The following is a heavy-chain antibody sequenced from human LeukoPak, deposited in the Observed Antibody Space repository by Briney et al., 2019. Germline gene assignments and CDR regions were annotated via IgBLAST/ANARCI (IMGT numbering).Heavy chain of an antibody. CDR1: GFTFSSYA. CDR3: AKPSSSSWYRGAFDI. Sequence: GGSLRLSCAASGFTFSSYAMSWVRQAPGKGLEWVSAISGSGGSTYYADSVKGRFTISRDNSKNTLYLQMNSLRAEDTAVYYCAKPSSSSWYRGAFDIWSQGTMVTVSS. D-gene: IGHD6-13*01. J-gene: IGHJ3*02. CDR2: ISGSGGST. V-gene: IGHV3-23*01.